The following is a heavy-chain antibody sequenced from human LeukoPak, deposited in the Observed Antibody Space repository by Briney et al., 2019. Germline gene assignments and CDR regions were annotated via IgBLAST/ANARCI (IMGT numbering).Heavy chain of an antibody. CDR2: INPNSGGT. V-gene: IGHV1-2*02. D-gene: IGHD5/OR15-5a*01. CDR1: GYTFAGYF. Sequence: GASVKVSCKASGYTFAGYFVHRVRQAPGQGLEWMGWINPNSGGTNYAQKFQGRVTMTRDTSISTAYMDVRRMRYDDTAVYYCARSWGVEMSTIEPFDYWGQGTLVTVSS. J-gene: IGHJ4*02. CDR3: ARSWGVEMSTIEPFDY.